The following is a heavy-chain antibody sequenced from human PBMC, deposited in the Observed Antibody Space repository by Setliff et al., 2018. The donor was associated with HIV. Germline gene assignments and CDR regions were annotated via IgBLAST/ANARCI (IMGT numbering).Heavy chain of an antibody. CDR2: IKPDSGDT. CDR1: ADTFTNCL. D-gene: IGHD6-19*01. CDR3: AKEGQWLVRTLNWFDP. J-gene: IGHJ5*02. Sequence: ASVKVSCKASADTFTNCLINWVRQAPGQRLEWMGWIKPDSGDTRYSQKFQGRVTIIGDTSASIAYMELRSLKSEDTAVYYCAKEGQWLVRTLNWFDPWGQGTLVTVSS. V-gene: IGHV1-3*01.